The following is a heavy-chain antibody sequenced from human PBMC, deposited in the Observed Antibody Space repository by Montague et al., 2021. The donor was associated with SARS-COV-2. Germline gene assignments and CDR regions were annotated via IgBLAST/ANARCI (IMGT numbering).Heavy chain of an antibody. Sequence: SETLSLTCTVSGGSISSSSYYWGWIRQPPGKGLVWIGSIYYSVSTYYNPSLKSRVTISVDTSKNQFSLKLSSVTAAATAVYYCARHSRRWLQLIAPFFDYWGQGTLVTVSS. CDR3: ARHSRRWLQLIAPFFDY. CDR2: IYYSVST. V-gene: IGHV4-39*01. CDR1: GGSISSSSYY. D-gene: IGHD5-24*01. J-gene: IGHJ4*02.